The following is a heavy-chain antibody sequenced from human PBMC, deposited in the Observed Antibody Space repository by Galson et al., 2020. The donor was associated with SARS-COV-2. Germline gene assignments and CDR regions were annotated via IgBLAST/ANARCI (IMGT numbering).Heavy chain of an antibody. CDR2: IFYSGFT. D-gene: IGHD1-26*01. J-gene: IGHJ4*02. CDR3: ASGLGGDY. Sequence: SETLSLTCTVSGVSTTSDDSYCTWIRQPPGKGLVWTGYIFYSGFTYYSPSFKSRLTRSLDTSKNQFSLKLNAVTAADTAVYYCASGLGGDYWGPGTLVTVSS. V-gene: IGHV4-30-4*08. CDR1: GVSTTSDDSY.